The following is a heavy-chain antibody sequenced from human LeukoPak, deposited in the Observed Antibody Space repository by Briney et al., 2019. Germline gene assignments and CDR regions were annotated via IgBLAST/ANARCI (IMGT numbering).Heavy chain of an antibody. V-gene: IGHV3-48*01. Sequence: GGSLRLSCAASGFTYSSFAMNWVRQAPGKGLEWLSYISVGSGTIYYADSVKGRFTISRDNAKNSLYLQMNSLRAEDTAVYYCARGRFSKSSNCFDPWGQGTLVTVSS. CDR2: ISVGSGTI. J-gene: IGHJ5*02. CDR3: ARGRFSKSSNCFDP. CDR1: GFTYSSFA. D-gene: IGHD3-16*01.